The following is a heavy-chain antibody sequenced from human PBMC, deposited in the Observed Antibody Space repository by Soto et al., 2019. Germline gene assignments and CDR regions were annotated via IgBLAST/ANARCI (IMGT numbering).Heavy chain of an antibody. D-gene: IGHD1-26*01. CDR2: ISGSGGST. V-gene: IGHV3-23*01. CDR1: GFTFSSYA. J-gene: IGHJ4*02. Sequence: EVQLLESGGGLVQPGGSLRLSCAASGFTFSSYAMSWVRQAPGKGLEWVSAISGSGGSTYYADSVKGRFTISRDNSKNTLYLQMNSLGAEDPAVYYCAVPLGSYSARHFDYWGQGTLVTVSS. CDR3: AVPLGSYSARHFDY.